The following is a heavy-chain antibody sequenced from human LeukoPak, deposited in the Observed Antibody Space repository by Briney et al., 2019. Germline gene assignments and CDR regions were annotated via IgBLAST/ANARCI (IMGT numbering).Heavy chain of an antibody. J-gene: IGHJ4*02. D-gene: IGHD4-17*01. CDR3: AGGGDYGDYGDYFDY. Sequence: PSETLSLTCTVSGGSISSYYWSWIRQPAGKGLEWIGRIYTSGSTNYNPSLKSRVTMSVDTSKNQFSLKLSSVTAADTAVYYCAGGGDYGDYGDYFDYWGQGTLVTVSS. V-gene: IGHV4-4*07. CDR2: IYTSGST. CDR1: GGSISSYY.